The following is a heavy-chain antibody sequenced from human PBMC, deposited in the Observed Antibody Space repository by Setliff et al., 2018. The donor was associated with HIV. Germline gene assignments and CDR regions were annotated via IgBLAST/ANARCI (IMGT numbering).Heavy chain of an antibody. J-gene: IGHJ6*02. V-gene: IGHV3-30-3*01. Sequence: GGSLRLSCAASGFTFSSYAMQWVRQATGKGLEWVAVISYDGSNKYYADYVKCRFTISRDNSKNTLYLQMNSLRAEDTAVYYCARDMRAEWLGTNGMDVWGQGTTVTVSS. CDR3: ARDMRAEWLGTNGMDV. CDR2: ISYDGSNK. CDR1: GFTFSSYA. D-gene: IGHD6-19*01.